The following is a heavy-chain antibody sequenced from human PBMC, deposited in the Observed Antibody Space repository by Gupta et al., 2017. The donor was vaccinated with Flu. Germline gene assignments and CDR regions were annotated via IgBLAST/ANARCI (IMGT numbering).Heavy chain of an antibody. CDR2: INHSGSN. CDR1: GGSFSGYY. J-gene: IGHJ6*02. V-gene: IGHV4-34*01. D-gene: IGHD6-13*01. Sequence: QVQLQQWGAGLLKPSETLSLTCAVYGGSFSGYYWSWIRQPPGKGLEWTGEINHSGSNNYNPALKSRVTISVDTSKNQLSLKLSSVTAAVTAVYYCAIGGAAGDYYYYGMDVWGQGTTVTVSS. CDR3: AIGGAAGDYYYYGMDV.